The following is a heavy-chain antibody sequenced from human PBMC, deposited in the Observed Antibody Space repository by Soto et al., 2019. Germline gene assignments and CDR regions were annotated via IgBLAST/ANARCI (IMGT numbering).Heavy chain of an antibody. CDR2: ISSSSSYI. CDR3: ARVYSRSWFPQQGMDV. J-gene: IGHJ6*02. CDR1: GFTFSSYS. V-gene: IGHV3-21*01. Sequence: ESGGGLVKPGGSLRLSCAASGFTFSSYSMNWVRQAPGKGLEWVSSISSSSSYIYYADSVKGRFTISRDNAKNSLYLQMNSLRAEDTAVYYCARVYSRSWFPQQGMDVWGQGTTVTVSS. D-gene: IGHD6-13*01.